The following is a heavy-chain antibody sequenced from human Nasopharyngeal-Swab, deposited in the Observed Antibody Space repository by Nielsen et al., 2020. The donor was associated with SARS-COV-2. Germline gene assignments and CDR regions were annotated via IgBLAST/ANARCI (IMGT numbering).Heavy chain of an antibody. J-gene: IGHJ5*02. D-gene: IGHD1-26*01. V-gene: IGHV4-61*02. Sequence: SDTLSLTCTAPGGPIISGRYYWSWIRQPAGKGLEWIGRIYTSGSTNYNPSLKSRVTISVDTSKNQFSLKLSSVTAADTAVYYCARVGGSYWFDPWGQGTLVTVSS. CDR1: GGPIISGRYY. CDR3: ARVGGSYWFDP. CDR2: IYTSGST.